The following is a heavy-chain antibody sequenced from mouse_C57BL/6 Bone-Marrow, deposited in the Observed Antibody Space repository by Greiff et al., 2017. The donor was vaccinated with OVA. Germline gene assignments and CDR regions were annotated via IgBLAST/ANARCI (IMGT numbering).Heavy chain of an antibody. V-gene: IGHV1-55*01. J-gene: IGHJ2*01. CDR2: IYPGSGST. Sequence: QVQLQQPGAELVKPGASVKMSCKASGYTFTSYWITWVKQRPGQGLEWIGDIYPGSGSTNYNEKFKSKATLTVDTSSSTAYMQLSSLTSEDSAVDCGARSHYGSSYVDYWGQGTTLTVAS. CDR3: ARSHYGSSYVDY. D-gene: IGHD1-1*01. CDR1: GYTFTSYW.